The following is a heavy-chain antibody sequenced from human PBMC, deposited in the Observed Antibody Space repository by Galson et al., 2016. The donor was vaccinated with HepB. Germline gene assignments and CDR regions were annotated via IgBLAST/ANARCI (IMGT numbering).Heavy chain of an antibody. V-gene: IGHV3-74*01. CDR2: INSDMTTT. J-gene: IGHJ5*02. Sequence: SLRLSCAASGFSFSRHWMHWVRQAPGKGLVWVSRINSDMTTTTYEDSVQGRFTISRDNTKNTHYLQMNRLRVEDTAVYYCARDVGDYGAYLGRFDPWGQGTLVIVSS. CDR1: GFSFSRHW. CDR3: ARDVGDYGAYLGRFDP. D-gene: IGHD4-17*01.